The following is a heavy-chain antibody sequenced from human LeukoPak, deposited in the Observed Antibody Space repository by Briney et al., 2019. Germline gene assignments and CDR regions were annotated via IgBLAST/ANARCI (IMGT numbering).Heavy chain of an antibody. Sequence: GGSLRLSCAASGFTFSSYGMHWVRQAPGKGLEWVAVISYDGSNKYYRDSVKGRFTIYRDNSKNTLYLQMNSLRAEDTAVYYCAISGPAAAGTCYYYGMDVWGKGTTVTVSS. V-gene: IGHV3-30*03. J-gene: IGHJ6*04. D-gene: IGHD6-13*01. CDR3: AISGPAAAGTCYYYGMDV. CDR2: ISYDGSNK. CDR1: GFTFSSYG.